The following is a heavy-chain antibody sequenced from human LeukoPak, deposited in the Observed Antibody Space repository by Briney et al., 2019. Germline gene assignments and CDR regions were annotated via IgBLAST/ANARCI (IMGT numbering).Heavy chain of an antibody. Sequence: SETLSLTCAVYGGSFSGYYWSWIRQPPGKGLEWIGEINHSGSTNYNPSLKSRVTISVDTSKNQFSLKLSSVTAADTAVYYCARGRGGYSGSPRGSDYWGQGTLVTVSS. CDR2: INHSGST. D-gene: IGHD1-26*01. J-gene: IGHJ4*02. V-gene: IGHV4-34*01. CDR3: ARGRGGYSGSPRGSDY. CDR1: GGSFSGYY.